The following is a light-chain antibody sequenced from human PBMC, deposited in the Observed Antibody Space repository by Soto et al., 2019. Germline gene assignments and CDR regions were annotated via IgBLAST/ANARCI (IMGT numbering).Light chain of an antibody. CDR3: TSHTTTTTPYV. Sequence: QSALTQPASVSGSPGQSITISCTGTSSDVGAYNYVSWYQQHPGKPPKLMIYEVSSRPSGVSDRFSGSKSGSTASLTISGLQAEDEADYYCTSHTTTTTPYVFGTGTKVTVL. V-gene: IGLV2-14*01. CDR2: EVS. J-gene: IGLJ1*01. CDR1: SSDVGAYNY.